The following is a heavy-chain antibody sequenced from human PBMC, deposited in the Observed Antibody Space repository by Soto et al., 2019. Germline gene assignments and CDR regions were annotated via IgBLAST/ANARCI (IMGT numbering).Heavy chain of an antibody. CDR3: ARASGYCIGGSWPVGWFDP. CDR1: GGSISSGGYS. V-gene: IGHV4-30-2*01. D-gene: IGHD2-15*01. Sequence: QLQLQESGSGLVKPSQTLSLTCAVSGGSISSGGYSWSWIRQPPGKGLEWIGDIYHSGSTYYNPSLKSRGAISVDRSKKRSSRKLSSVTAAATAVYYCARASGYCIGGSWPVGWFDPWGQGTLVTVSS. CDR2: IYHSGST. J-gene: IGHJ5*02.